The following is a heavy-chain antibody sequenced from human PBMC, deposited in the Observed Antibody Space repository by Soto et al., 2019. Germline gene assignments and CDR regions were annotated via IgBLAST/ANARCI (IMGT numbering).Heavy chain of an antibody. CDR1: GGSISSGDYY. V-gene: IGHV4-30-4*01. J-gene: IGHJ5*02. Sequence: QVQLQESGPGLVKPSQTLSLTCTVSGGSISSGDYYWSWIRQPPGKGLEWIGYIYHSGGTYYNPSLTSRVTISVDTSKNQFSLRLSSVTAADTAVYDCASGIGYCSGGTCYSVPDYFDPWGQGTLVTVSS. CDR3: ASGIGYCSGGTCYSVPDYFDP. D-gene: IGHD2-15*01. CDR2: IYHSGGT.